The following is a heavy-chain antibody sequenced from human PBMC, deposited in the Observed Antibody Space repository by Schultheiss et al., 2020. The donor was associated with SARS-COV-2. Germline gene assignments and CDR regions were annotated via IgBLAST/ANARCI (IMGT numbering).Heavy chain of an antibody. D-gene: IGHD6-6*01. J-gene: IGHJ4*02. CDR3: ALGGSSDY. CDR2: IKCDGSEK. V-gene: IGHV3-52*01. Sequence: GGSLRLSCAASGFTFSSSWMHWVCQAPEKGLEWVADIKCDGSEKYYVDSVKGRFTISRDNSKNTLYLQMNSLRAEDTAVYYCALGGSSDYWGQGTLVTVSS. CDR1: GFTFSSSW.